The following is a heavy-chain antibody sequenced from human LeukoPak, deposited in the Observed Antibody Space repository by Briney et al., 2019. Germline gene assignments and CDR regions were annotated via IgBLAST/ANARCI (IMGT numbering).Heavy chain of an antibody. CDR1: GFTFSSYW. V-gene: IGHV3-7*01. CDR2: IKQDGSEK. D-gene: IGHD6-13*01. CDR3: ARDLRSRWDVNFYGMEV. Sequence: PGGSLRLSCAASGFTFSSYWMSWVRQAPGKGLEWVANIKQDGSEKYYVDSVKGRFTISRDNAKSSLYLQMNSLRAEDTAVYYCARDLRSRWDVNFYGMEVLGPGTTGTGSS. J-gene: IGHJ6*02.